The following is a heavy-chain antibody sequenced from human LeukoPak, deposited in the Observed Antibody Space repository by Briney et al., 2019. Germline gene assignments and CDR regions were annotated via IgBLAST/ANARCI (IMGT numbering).Heavy chain of an antibody. D-gene: IGHD3-9*01. Sequence: SETLSLTCTVSGDSISNSGYYWGWIRQPPGKGLEWIGSIHYSGSTYYNPPLKSRVTISVDRSKNQSSLRLSSVTAADTAVYYCARPQNYDILTGYSKWGQGTLVTVSS. CDR1: GDSISNSGYY. J-gene: IGHJ4*02. CDR3: ARPQNYDILTGYSK. V-gene: IGHV4-39*01. CDR2: IHYSGST.